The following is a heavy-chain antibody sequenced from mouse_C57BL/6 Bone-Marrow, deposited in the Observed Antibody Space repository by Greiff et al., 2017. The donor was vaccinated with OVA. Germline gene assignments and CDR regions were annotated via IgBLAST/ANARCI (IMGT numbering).Heavy chain of an antibody. CDR2: IHPNSGST. Sequence: VQLQQPGAELVKPGASVKLSCKASGYTFTSYWMHWVKQRPGQGLEWIGMIHPNSGSTNYNEKFKSKATLTVDKSSSTAYMQLSSLTSEDSAVYYCARPNYYGSSYVGIYYAMDYWGQGTSVTVSS. D-gene: IGHD1-1*01. V-gene: IGHV1-64*01. CDR3: ARPNYYGSSYVGIYYAMDY. CDR1: GYTFTSYW. J-gene: IGHJ4*01.